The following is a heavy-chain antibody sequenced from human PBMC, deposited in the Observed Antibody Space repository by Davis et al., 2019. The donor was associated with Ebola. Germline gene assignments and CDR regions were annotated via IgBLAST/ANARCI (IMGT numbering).Heavy chain of an antibody. J-gene: IGHJ4*02. D-gene: IGHD6-19*01. Sequence: GESLNISCAASGFTLSGYDMNWVRQAPGKGLQWVAVIWDDGSNKYYADSVKGRFTISRDNSKNTLYLQMNSLRAEDTAVYYCATTPQYSSGQSKPFDYWGQGTLVTVSS. CDR3: ATTPQYSSGQSKPFDY. V-gene: IGHV3-33*01. CDR2: IWDDGSNK. CDR1: GFTLSGYD.